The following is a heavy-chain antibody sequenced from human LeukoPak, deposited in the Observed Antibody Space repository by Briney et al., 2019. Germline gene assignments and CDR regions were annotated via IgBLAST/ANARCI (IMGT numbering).Heavy chain of an antibody. CDR1: GYTFTGYY. V-gene: IGHV1-2*02. J-gene: IGHJ4*02. CDR2: INPNSGGT. D-gene: IGHD5-18*01. Sequence: ASVKVSCKASGYTFTGYYMHWVRQDPGQGLEWMGWINPNSGGTNYAQKFQGRVTMTRDTSISTAYMELSRLRSDDTAVYYCARVSLEAITAMVYYFDYWGQGTLVTVSS. CDR3: ARVSLEAITAMVYYFDY.